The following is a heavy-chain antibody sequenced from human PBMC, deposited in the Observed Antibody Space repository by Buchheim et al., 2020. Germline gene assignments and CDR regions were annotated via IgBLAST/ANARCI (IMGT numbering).Heavy chain of an antibody. Sequence: QVQLQESGPGLVKPSQTLSLTCAVSGGSISSGGYTWSWIRQPPGKGLEWIGYIYYSGNTYYNTYLKRRFTISVDTSKNQFSLKLSSVTAADTAVYYCARGAYCSGGSCYSYNWFDPWGQGIL. V-gene: IGHV4-30-4*07. CDR1: GGSISSGGYT. D-gene: IGHD2-15*01. CDR3: ARGAYCSGGSCYSYNWFDP. J-gene: IGHJ5*02. CDR2: IYYSGNT.